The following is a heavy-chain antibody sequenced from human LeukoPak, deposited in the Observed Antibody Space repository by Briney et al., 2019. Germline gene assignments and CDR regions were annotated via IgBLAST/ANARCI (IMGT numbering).Heavy chain of an antibody. V-gene: IGHV4-59*01. J-gene: IGHJ3*02. CDR1: GGSISSYY. Sequence: SETLSLTCTVSGGSISSYYWSWVRQPPGKGLEWIGYIYYSGSTNYNPSLKSRVTISVDTSKNQFSLKLSSVTAADTAVYYCARAPTRRDAFDIWDQGTMVTVSS. CDR3: ARAPTRRDAFDI. CDR2: IYYSGST.